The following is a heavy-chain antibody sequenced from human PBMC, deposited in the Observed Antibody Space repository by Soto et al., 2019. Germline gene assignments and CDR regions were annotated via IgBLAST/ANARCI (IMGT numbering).Heavy chain of an antibody. Sequence: EVQLLESGGGLAQPGGSLRLSCAASGFTFNNYGMNWVRQAPGKGLEWVSAITGGTRTTYYADSVKGRFTISRDNANNAMYLQMDSLRAEDTAVYYCARPFGTAYQGDGFDVWGRGTMVTVSS. CDR3: ARPFGTAYQGDGFDV. CDR1: GFTFNNYG. D-gene: IGHD2-2*01. CDR2: ITGGTRTT. J-gene: IGHJ3*01. V-gene: IGHV3-23*01.